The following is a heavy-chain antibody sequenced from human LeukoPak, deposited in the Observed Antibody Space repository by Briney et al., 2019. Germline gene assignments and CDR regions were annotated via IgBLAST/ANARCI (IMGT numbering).Heavy chain of an antibody. D-gene: IGHD2-2*01. J-gene: IGHJ6*02. CDR1: GFTVSSNY. CDR2: IYSGGST. Sequence: GGSLRLSCAASGFTVSSNYMSWVRQAPGKGLEWVSVIYSGGSTYYADSVKGRFTISRDNSKSTLYLQMNSLRAEDTAVYYCAREYCSSTSCYGMDVWGQGTTVTVSS. CDR3: AREYCSSTSCYGMDV. V-gene: IGHV3-53*01.